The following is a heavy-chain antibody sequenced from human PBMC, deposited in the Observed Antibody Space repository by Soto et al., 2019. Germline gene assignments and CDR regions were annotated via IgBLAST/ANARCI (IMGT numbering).Heavy chain of an antibody. V-gene: IGHV1-3*05. Sequence: QVQLVQSGAEEKKPGASVKVSCKTSGYTFTSYAMHWVRQAPGQRLEWMGWINAGNANTKYSPKFQGRVTITRDTSAITTYMALSSMSSEDTAEYYSLVIHSGTTTYGMDVWGQGTTVTVSS. CDR2: INAGNANT. CDR1: GYTFTSYA. J-gene: IGHJ6*02. CDR3: LVIHSGTTTYGMDV. D-gene: IGHD3-9*01.